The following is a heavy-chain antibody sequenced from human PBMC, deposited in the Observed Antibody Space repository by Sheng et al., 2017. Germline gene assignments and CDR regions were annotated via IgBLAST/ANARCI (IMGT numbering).Heavy chain of an antibody. CDR1: GFTFGSYA. V-gene: IGHV3-48*01. CDR3: ARGSASRDY. Sequence: VYLVESGGGLGPAWGGPWRLSCAGSGFTFGSYAMNWVRQAPGKGLEWISYISSSSETIYYADSVKGRFNISRDNAKNSLYLQMDSLRGEDTATYYCARGSASRDYWGQGTLVTVSS. J-gene: IGHJ4*02. CDR2: ISSSSETI.